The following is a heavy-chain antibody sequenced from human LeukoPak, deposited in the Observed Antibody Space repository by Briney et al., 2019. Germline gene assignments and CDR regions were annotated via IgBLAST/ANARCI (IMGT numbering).Heavy chain of an antibody. J-gene: IGHJ5*02. V-gene: IGHV1-2*02. CDR2: INPNSGGT. D-gene: IGHD2-2*01. CDR3: ARDRPETVAPAAMVNWFDP. Sequence: ASVKVSCKASGYTFTGYYMHWVRQAPGQGLEWMGWINPNSGGTNYAQKFQGRVTMTRDTSISTAYMELSRLRSDDTAVYYCARDRPETVAPAAMVNWFDPWGQGTLVTVSS. CDR1: GYTFTGYY.